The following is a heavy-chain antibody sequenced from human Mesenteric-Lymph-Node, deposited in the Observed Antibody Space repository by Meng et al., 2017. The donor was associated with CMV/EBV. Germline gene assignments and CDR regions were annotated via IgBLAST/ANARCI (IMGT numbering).Heavy chain of an antibody. D-gene: IGHD3-16*01. CDR3: ARHDQNHRGEYDAFDI. V-gene: IGHV5-51*01. Sequence: GGSLRLSCKGSGYSFTSYWIGWVRQMPGKGLEWMGIIYPGDSDTRYSPSFQGQVTISADKSISTAYLQWSSLKASDTAMYYCARHDQNHRGEYDAFDIWGQGTMVTVSS. CDR1: GYSFTSYW. CDR2: IYPGDSDT. J-gene: IGHJ3*02.